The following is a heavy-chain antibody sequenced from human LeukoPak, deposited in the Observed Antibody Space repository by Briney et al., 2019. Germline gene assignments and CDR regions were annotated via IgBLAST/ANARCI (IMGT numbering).Heavy chain of an antibody. V-gene: IGHV1-18*01. J-gene: IGHJ4*02. CDR3: ARGSTYYESSGQVPFDY. D-gene: IGHD3-22*01. Sequence: ASVKVSCKASGYTFTSYDINWVRQAPGQGLEWMGWISAYNGNTNYAQKLQGRVTMTTDTSTSTAYMELRSLRSDDTAVYYCARGSTYYESSGQVPFDYWGQGTLVTVSS. CDR1: GYTFTSYD. CDR2: ISAYNGNT.